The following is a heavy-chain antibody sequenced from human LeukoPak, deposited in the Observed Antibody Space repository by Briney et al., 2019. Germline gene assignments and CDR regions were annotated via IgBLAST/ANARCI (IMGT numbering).Heavy chain of an antibody. CDR2: IYYSGST. Sequence: PSETLSLTCTVSGGSISSYCWSWIRQPPGKGLEWIGYIYYSGSTNYNPSLKSRVTISLDTSKNQFSLKLSSVTAADTAVYYCARDRSGSHGPYYYGLDVWGQGTTVTVSS. CDR3: ARDRSGSHGPYYYGLDV. CDR1: GGSISSYC. J-gene: IGHJ6*02. V-gene: IGHV4-59*01. D-gene: IGHD1-26*01.